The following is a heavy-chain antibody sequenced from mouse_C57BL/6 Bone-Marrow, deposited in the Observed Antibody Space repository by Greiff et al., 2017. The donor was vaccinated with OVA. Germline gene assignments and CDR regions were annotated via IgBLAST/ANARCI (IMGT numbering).Heavy chain of an antibody. CDR2: ISDGGSYT. V-gene: IGHV5-4*03. D-gene: IGHD4-1*01. J-gene: IGHJ2*01. CDR1: GFPFSSSA. CDR3: AICRWESLDY. Sequence: EVKLVESGGGLVKPGGSLTLSCAASGFPFSSSAMSWVRQTPEKRLEWVATISDGGSYTYYPDNVKGRFTISRDNDKNNLYLQMSHLKSEDTAMYYCAICRWESLDYWGQGTTRTVSS.